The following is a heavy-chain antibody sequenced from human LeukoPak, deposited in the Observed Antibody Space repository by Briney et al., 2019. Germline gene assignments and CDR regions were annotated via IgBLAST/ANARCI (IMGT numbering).Heavy chain of an antibody. CDR1: GGSISSYY. J-gene: IGHJ4*02. D-gene: IGHD6-19*01. CDR2: IYYSGST. Sequence: SETLSLTCTVSGGSISSYYWSWIRQPPGKGLEWIGYIYYSGSTNYNPSLKSRVTISVDTSKNQFSLKLSSVTVADTAVYYCARAPYSSGWWTYFDYWGQGTLVTVSS. CDR3: ARAPYSSGWWTYFDY. V-gene: IGHV4-59*01.